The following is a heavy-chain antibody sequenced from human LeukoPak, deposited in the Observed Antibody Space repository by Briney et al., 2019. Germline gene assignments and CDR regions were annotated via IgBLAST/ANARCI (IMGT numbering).Heavy chain of an antibody. CDR3: ARIGRPAAFDI. Sequence: GGSLRLSCAASGFTFSDYYMSWIRQAPGKGLEWVSYITSSGSTIYYADSMKGRITISRDNAKHSLFLQLDSLRAEDTAVYYCARIGRPAAFDIWGQGTLVIVSS. D-gene: IGHD6-6*01. J-gene: IGHJ3*02. CDR2: ITSSGSTI. V-gene: IGHV3-11*01. CDR1: GFTFSDYY.